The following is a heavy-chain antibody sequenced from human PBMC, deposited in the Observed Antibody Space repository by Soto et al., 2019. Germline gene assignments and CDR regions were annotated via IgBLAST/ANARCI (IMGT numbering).Heavy chain of an antibody. V-gene: IGHV3-23*01. D-gene: IGHD3-22*01. J-gene: IGHJ4*02. Sequence: GSLSLSCAASRFPFSCLAITRAPQAPGKGLEWVSGISGGGDYIEYADSVKGRFTISRDNSKNTLYLQMNSLRAEDTAVYYCAKNPGYYYDSTGYHFDYWGQGT. CDR3: AKNPGYYYDSTGYHFDY. CDR2: ISGGGDYI. CDR1: RFPFSCLA.